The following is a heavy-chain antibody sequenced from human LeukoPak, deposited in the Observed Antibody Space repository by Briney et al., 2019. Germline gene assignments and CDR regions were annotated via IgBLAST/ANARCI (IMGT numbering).Heavy chain of an antibody. J-gene: IGHJ4*02. D-gene: IGHD3-10*01. CDR1: GFTFSSYS. Sequence: GGSLRLSCAASGFTFSSYSMNWVRQAPGKGLEWVSSISSSSSYIYYADSVKGRFTISRDNAKNSLYLQMNSLRAEDTAVYYCARDLGRITMVRGAGDYWGQGTLVTVSS. CDR3: ARDLGRITMVRGAGDY. CDR2: ISSSSSYI. V-gene: IGHV3-21*01.